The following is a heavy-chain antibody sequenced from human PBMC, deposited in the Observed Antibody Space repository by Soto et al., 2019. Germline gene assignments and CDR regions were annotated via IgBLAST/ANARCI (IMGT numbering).Heavy chain of an antibody. CDR3: ARESRFLEWLSLNWFDP. CDR2: ISSSSSTI. V-gene: IGHV3-48*02. J-gene: IGHJ5*02. Sequence: PGGSLRLSCAASGFTFSNYSMNWVRQAPGKGLEWVSYISSSSSTIYYADSVKGRFTISRDNAKNSLYLQMNSLRDEDTAVYYCARESRFLEWLSLNWFDPWGQGTLVTVSS. CDR1: GFTFSNYS. D-gene: IGHD3-3*01.